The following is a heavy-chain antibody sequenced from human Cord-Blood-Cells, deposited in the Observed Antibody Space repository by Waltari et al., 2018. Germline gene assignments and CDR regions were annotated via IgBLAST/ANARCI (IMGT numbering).Heavy chain of an antibody. D-gene: IGHD3-22*01. CDR3: ARGGRYYYDSSGYYYYYGMDV. CDR1: GGSISSTY. CDR2: IYYSGST. Sequence: QVQLQESGPGLVKPSETLSLTCTAPGGSISSTYWSWIRQPPGKGLEWIGYIYYSGSTNYNPSLKSRVTISVDTSKNQFSLKLSSVTAADTAVYYCARGGRYYYDSSGYYYYYGMDVWGQGTTVTVSS. V-gene: IGHV4-59*01. J-gene: IGHJ6*02.